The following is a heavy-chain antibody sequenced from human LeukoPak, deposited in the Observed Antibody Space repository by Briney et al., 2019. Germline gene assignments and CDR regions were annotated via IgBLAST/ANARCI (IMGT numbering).Heavy chain of an antibody. CDR3: ARSNQADDY. Sequence: GGSLRLSCAASGFPFSSYSINWVRQAPGKGLVWVSRINSGGSRTTYADSVKGRFTISRDNAKNTLYLQMDSLRAEDTGVYYCARSNQADDYWGQGTLVTVSS. CDR1: GFPFSSYS. J-gene: IGHJ4*02. V-gene: IGHV3-74*01. D-gene: IGHD1-14*01. CDR2: INSGGSRT.